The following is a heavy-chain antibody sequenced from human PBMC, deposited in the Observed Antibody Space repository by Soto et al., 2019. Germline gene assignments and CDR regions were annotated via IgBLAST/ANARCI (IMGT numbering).Heavy chain of an antibody. Sequence: PGGSLRLSCAASEFPFSIFAMSWVRQAPGKGLEWVSGVGGSNDDTHYADSVKGRFTISRDNSKNTLFLQMNSRRAEDTAVYYCAKDRVNHNSVWDPFDIWGQGTMVTVSS. V-gene: IGHV3-23*01. J-gene: IGHJ3*02. CDR3: AKDRVNHNSVWDPFDI. CDR2: VGGSNDDT. CDR1: EFPFSIFA. D-gene: IGHD1-20*01.